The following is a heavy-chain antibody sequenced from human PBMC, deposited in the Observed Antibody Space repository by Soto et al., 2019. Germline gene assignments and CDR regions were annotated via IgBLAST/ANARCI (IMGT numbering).Heavy chain of an antibody. CDR1: GYSFTSYG. CDR2: ISTDNGNT. V-gene: IGHV1-18*01. J-gene: IGHJ6*01. D-gene: IGHD2-21*01. CDR3: ARDVPDTSLFFYYYGMDV. Sequence: QVHLVQSGAEVRKPGASVKVSCKASGYSFTSYGISWVRQAPGQGLEWMGWISTDNGNTNYAHNLQGRVSMTIDPSTSTAYMELWSLVSDYTAVYYCARDVPDTSLFFYYYGMDVW.